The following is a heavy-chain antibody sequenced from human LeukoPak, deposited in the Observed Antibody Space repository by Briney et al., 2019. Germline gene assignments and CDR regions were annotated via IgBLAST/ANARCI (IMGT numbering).Heavy chain of an antibody. CDR2: IYYSGST. V-gene: IGHV4-59*01. CDR1: GGSISSYY. CDR3: ARVSGSYSGSGWFDP. D-gene: IGHD1-26*01. J-gene: IGHJ5*02. Sequence: SETLSLTCTVSGGSISSYYWSWIRQPPGKGLEWIGYIYYSGSTNYNPSLKSRVTISVDTSKNQFSLKLSSVTAADTAVYYCARVSGSYSGSGWFDPWGQGTLVTVSS.